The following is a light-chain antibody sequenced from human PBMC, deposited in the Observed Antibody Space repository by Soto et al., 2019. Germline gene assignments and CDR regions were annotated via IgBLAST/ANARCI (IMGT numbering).Light chain of an antibody. CDR3: QQYNNWPST. Sequence: EIVMTQSPSTLSVSPGERVTLSFRATQSVTYNLAWYQQKPGQAPRLLISGASTRAAGIPARFSGSGSGTEFTLTISSLQSEDFAVYYCQQYNNWPSTFGQGTKV. CDR2: GAS. V-gene: IGKV3-15*01. CDR1: QSVTYN. J-gene: IGKJ1*01.